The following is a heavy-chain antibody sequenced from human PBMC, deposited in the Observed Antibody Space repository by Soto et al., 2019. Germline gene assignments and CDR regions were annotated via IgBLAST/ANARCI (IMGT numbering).Heavy chain of an antibody. J-gene: IGHJ3*02. CDR3: ARDLGYYYDSSGYSNAFDI. CDR1: GGSISSGGYY. CDR2: IYYSGST. V-gene: IGHV4-31*03. Sequence: SETLSLTCTVSGGSISSGGYYWSWIRQHPGKGLEWIGYIYYSGSTYYNPSLKSRVTISVDTSKNQFSLKLSSVTAADTAVYYCARDLGYYYDSSGYSNAFDIWGQGTMVTVSS. D-gene: IGHD3-22*01.